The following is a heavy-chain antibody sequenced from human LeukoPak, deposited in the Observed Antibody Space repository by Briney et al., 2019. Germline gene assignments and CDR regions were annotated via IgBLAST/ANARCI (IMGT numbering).Heavy chain of an antibody. CDR2: IIPIFGTA. CDR1: GGTFSSYA. V-gene: IGHV1-69*01. J-gene: IGHJ6*03. Sequence: SVKVSCKASGGTFSSYAISWVRQPPGQGLEWMGGIIPIFGTANYAQKFQGRVTITADESTSTAYMELSSLRSEDTAVYYCAVPGIAAAGTQLDYYYYMDVWGKGTTVTVSS. CDR3: AVPGIAAAGTQLDYYYYMDV. D-gene: IGHD6-13*01.